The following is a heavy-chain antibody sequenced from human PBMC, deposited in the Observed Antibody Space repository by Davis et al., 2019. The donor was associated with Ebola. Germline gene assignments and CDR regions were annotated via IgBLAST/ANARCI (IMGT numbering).Heavy chain of an antibody. CDR3: ARGGYSYGSLDY. D-gene: IGHD5-18*01. CDR1: GGSISSGGYS. Sequence: SETLSLTCAVSGGSISSGGYSWCSIRQPPGKGLEWIGYIYHSGSTYYNPSLKSRVTISVDRSKNQFSLKLSSVTAADTAVYYCARGGYSYGSLDYWGQGTLVTVSS. V-gene: IGHV4-30-2*01. CDR2: IYHSGST. J-gene: IGHJ4*02.